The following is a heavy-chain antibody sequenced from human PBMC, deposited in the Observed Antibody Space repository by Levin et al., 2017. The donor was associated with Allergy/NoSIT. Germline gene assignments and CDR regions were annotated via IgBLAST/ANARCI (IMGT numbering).Heavy chain of an antibody. Sequence: PGGSLRLSCAASGFTFSSFSMNWVRQAPGKGLEWVSSISSSGSYIYYADSVKGRFTISRDNAKNSLYLQVNSLRAEDTAVYYCARDLYTPGENYYYGMDVWGQGTTVTVSS. CDR2: ISSSGSYI. J-gene: IGHJ6*02. CDR3: ARDLYTPGENYYYGMDV. CDR1: GFTFSSFS. V-gene: IGHV3-21*01. D-gene: IGHD2-15*01.